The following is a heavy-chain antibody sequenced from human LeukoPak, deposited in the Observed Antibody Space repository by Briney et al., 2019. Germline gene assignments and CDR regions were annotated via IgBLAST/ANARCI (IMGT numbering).Heavy chain of an antibody. V-gene: IGHV3-48*01. J-gene: IGHJ4*02. CDR1: GFTFSDYS. CDR2: ISSSSSTI. Sequence: GGSLRLSCAASGFTFSDYSMNWVRQAPGKGLEWVSYISSSSSTIYYADSVRGRFTISRDNAKKSLYLRMNSLRAEDTAVYYCARDPPNWGFGYWGQGTLVTVSS. CDR3: ARDPPNWGFGY. D-gene: IGHD7-27*01.